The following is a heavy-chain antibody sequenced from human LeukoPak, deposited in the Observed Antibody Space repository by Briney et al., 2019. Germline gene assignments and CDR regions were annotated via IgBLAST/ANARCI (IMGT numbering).Heavy chain of an antibody. CDR3: ARRAFAGFDGDYHYYGMDV. CDR2: IYSGGST. CDR1: GFTVSSNY. D-gene: IGHD3-16*01. V-gene: IGHV3-53*04. Sequence: GGSLRLSCAASGFTVSSNYMSWVRQAPGKGLEWVSVIYSGGSTYYADSVKGRFTISRHNSKNTLYLQMNSLRAEDTAVYYCARRAFAGFDGDYHYYGMDVWGQGTTVTVSS. J-gene: IGHJ6*02.